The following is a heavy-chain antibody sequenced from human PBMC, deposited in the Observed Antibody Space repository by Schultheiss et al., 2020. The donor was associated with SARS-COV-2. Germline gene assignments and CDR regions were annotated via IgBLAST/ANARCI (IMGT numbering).Heavy chain of an antibody. J-gene: IGHJ4*02. CDR3: AREGYCTNGVCSYFDY. V-gene: IGHV4-59*12. CDR2: IYYSGTT. CDR1: GGSIASYY. D-gene: IGHD2-8*01. Sequence: SQTLSLTCTVSGGSIASYYWTWIRQPPGKGLEWIGYIYYSGTTKYNPSLESRVSISVDTSKNQFSLQLSSVTAADTAVYYCAREGYCTNGVCSYFDYWGQGTLVTVSS.